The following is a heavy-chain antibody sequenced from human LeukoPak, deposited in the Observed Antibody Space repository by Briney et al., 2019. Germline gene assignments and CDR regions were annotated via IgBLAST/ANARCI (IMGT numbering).Heavy chain of an antibody. CDR3: AKGGPLYYYFGMDV. V-gene: IGHV3-30*18. Sequence: GGSLRLSCAASGFTFSDYGIHWVRQAPDKGLEWVAVISYDGSDERYADSVKGRFTISRDNSKNTLFLQMNSLRNEDTAVYYCAKGGPLYYYFGMDVWGQGTTVTVSS. J-gene: IGHJ6*02. CDR1: GFTFSDYG. D-gene: IGHD3-10*01. CDR2: ISYDGSDE.